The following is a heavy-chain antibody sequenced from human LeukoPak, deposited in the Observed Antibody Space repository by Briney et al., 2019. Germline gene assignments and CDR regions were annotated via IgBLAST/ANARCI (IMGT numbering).Heavy chain of an antibody. D-gene: IGHD6-13*01. J-gene: IGHJ3*02. Sequence: SQTKISTRAVSGGSISSGGCSWSRIRQPPGKGLEWIGYIYHGGSTYYNPSLKSRVTISVDRSKNQFSLKLSSVTAADTAVYYCARATAAGAFDIWGQGTMVTVSS. CDR1: GGSISSGGCS. CDR3: ARATAAGAFDI. V-gene: IGHV4-30-2*01. CDR2: IYHGGST.